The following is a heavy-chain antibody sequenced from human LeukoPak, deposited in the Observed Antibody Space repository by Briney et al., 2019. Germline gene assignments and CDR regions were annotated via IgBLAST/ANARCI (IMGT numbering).Heavy chain of an antibody. V-gene: IGHV3-48*01. CDR2: ISSGSEII. Sequence: GGSLRLSCVASGFTFSTYNMNWVRQAPGKGLEWVSFISSGSEIIYYADSVKGRFTISRDNSKNTLYLQMNSLRAEDTAVYYCAKDRCSGGSCYTVDYWGQGTLVTVSS. CDR1: GFTFSTYN. CDR3: AKDRCSGGSCYTVDY. D-gene: IGHD2-15*01. J-gene: IGHJ4*02.